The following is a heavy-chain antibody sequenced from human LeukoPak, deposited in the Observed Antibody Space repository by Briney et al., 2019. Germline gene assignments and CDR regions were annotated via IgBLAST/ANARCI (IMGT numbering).Heavy chain of an antibody. J-gene: IGHJ3*02. CDR2: ISYDGSNK. D-gene: IGHD2-2*01. CDR1: GFTFSSYG. V-gene: IGHV3-30*03. CDR3: ARLPQGGYCSSTSCPRGGDAFDI. Sequence: GRSLRLSCAASGFTFSSYGMHWVRQAPGKGLEWVAVISYDGSNKYYADSVKGRFTISRGNSKNTLYLQMNSLRAEDTAVYYCARLPQGGYCSSTSCPRGGDAFDIWGQGTMVTVSS.